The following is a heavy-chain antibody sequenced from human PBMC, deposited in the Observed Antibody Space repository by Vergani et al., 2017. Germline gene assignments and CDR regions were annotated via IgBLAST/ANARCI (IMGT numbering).Heavy chain of an antibody. D-gene: IGHD1-1*01. CDR2: IYPADPDT. J-gene: IGHJ4*02. CDR3: ARHTTYTDS. Sequence: EVELVQSGPEMRKPGESLKISCKGSEYSFGNYWIGWVRQMPGKCLEWMGIIYPADPDTRYSPSFQGQVTISADKSISTAFLQWDSLKASDTALYYCARHTTYTDSWGQGTLVTVSS. CDR1: EYSFGNYW. V-gene: IGHV5-51*01.